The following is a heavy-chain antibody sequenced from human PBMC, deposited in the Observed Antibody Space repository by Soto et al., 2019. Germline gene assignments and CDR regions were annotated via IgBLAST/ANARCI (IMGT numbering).Heavy chain of an antibody. J-gene: IGHJ4*02. V-gene: IGHV3-11*01. CDR1: GFSFSDYY. Sequence: QVQLVESGGGLVKPGGSLRLSCAASGFSFSDYYMSWIRQAPGKGLEWVSSISSSGKTINYADSVRGRLTISRDNAKKSLYLQMNSLRAEDTAVYYCARDLDFWSDYKRGTYFDYWGQGTLVTVSS. CDR3: ARDLDFWSDYKRGTYFDY. D-gene: IGHD3-3*01. CDR2: ISSSGKTI.